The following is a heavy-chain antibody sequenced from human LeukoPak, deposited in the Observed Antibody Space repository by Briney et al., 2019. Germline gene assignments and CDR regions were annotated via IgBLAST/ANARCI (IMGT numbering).Heavy chain of an antibody. D-gene: IGHD3-3*01. J-gene: IGHJ4*02. CDR1: GFTFSSYA. Sequence: PGGSLRLSCAASGFTFSSYAMSWVRQAPGKGLGWVSGSGSGGSTYYADSVKGRFTISRDNSKNTLYLQMNSLRAEDTAVYYCAKDFWSGYYPNYWGQGTLVTVSS. CDR2: SGSGGST. V-gene: IGHV3-23*01. CDR3: AKDFWSGYYPNY.